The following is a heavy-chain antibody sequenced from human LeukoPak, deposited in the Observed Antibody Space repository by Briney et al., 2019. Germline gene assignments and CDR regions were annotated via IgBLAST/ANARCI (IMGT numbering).Heavy chain of an antibody. D-gene: IGHD5-18*01. CDR2: VSSSGSTI. Sequence: GGSLRLSCAASGLTFSSYEMNWVRQAPGKGLEWVSYVSSSGSTIYYADSVKGRFTISRDNAKNSLYLQMNSLRAEDTAVYYCARGYSYGYYWGQGTLVTVSS. CDR1: GLTFSSYE. V-gene: IGHV3-48*03. CDR3: ARGYSYGYY. J-gene: IGHJ4*02.